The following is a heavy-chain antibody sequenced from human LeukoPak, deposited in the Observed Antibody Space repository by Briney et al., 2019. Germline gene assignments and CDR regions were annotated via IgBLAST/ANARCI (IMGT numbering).Heavy chain of an antibody. V-gene: IGHV3-13*01. CDR3: ARGNLAASVDY. Sequence: PGGSLRLSCAASGFTFSSYDMHWVRQATGKGLEWVSAIGTAGDTYYPGSVKGRFTISRENAKNSLYLQMNSLRAGDTAVYYCARGNLAASVDYWGQGTLVTVSS. CDR1: GFTFSSYD. J-gene: IGHJ4*02. CDR2: IGTAGDT. D-gene: IGHD6-19*01.